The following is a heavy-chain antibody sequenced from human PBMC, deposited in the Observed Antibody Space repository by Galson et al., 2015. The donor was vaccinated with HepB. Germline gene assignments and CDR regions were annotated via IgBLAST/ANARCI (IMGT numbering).Heavy chain of an antibody. CDR2: IKEDGSAK. D-gene: IGHD6-6*01. CDR1: GFTFSSHW. Sequence: SLRLSCAVSGFTFSSHWMNWVRQAPGKGLEWVANIKEDGSAKSYVDSVKGRFTISRDNAKNSLYLQMNSLIVEDTALYYCARGYPYSDSSAWGQGTLVTVSS. J-gene: IGHJ4*02. V-gene: IGHV3-7*05. CDR3: ARGYPYSDSSA.